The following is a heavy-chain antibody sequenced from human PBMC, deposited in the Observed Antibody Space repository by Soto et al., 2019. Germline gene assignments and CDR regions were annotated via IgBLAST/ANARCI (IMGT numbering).Heavy chain of an antibody. Sequence: GGSLRLSCAASGFTFSSYAMSWVRQAPGKGLEWVSAISGSGGSTYYADSVKGRFTISRDNSKNTLYLQMNSLRAEDTAVYYCAKYYRGGYCSSTSCYSVSWYFDYWGQGTLVTVSS. J-gene: IGHJ4*02. CDR2: ISGSGGST. V-gene: IGHV3-23*01. CDR1: GFTFSSYA. D-gene: IGHD2-2*02. CDR3: AKYYRGGYCSSTSCYSVSWYFDY.